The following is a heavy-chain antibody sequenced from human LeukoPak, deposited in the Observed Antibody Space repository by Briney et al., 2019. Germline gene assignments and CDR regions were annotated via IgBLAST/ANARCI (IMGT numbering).Heavy chain of an antibody. CDR3: ARRYRSSTSCYVSPSHFDY. V-gene: IGHV4-38-2*01. CDR2: IYHSGST. Sequence: SETLSLTCAVSGYSISSGCYCGWIRQPPGQGLEWIGSIYHSGSTYYNPSLKSRVTISVDTSKNQFSLKLSSVTAADTAVYYCARRYRSSTSCYVSPSHFDYWGQGTLVTVSS. D-gene: IGHD2-2*01. CDR1: GYSISSGCY. J-gene: IGHJ4*02.